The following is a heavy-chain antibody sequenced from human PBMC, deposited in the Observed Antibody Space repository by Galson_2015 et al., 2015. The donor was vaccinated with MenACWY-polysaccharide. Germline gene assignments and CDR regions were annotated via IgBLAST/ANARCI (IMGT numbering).Heavy chain of an antibody. V-gene: IGHV3-69-1*01. D-gene: IGHD2/OR15-2a*01. CDR3: AKGRAPSTYYGIDV. CDR1: GFTFTTYP. J-gene: IGHJ6*02. CDR2: ISGTGTI. Sequence: SLRPSRAASGFTFTTYPITRVRQAPGQGLERVSTISGTGTIYYAYCVKGRFTISRDNAKNSLYLQMNSLRAVDSAVYDCAKGRAPSTYYGIDVWRQGTTFTVSS.